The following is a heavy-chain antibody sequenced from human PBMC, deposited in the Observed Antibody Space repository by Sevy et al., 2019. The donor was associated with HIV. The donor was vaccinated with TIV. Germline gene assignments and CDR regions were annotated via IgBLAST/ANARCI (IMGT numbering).Heavy chain of an antibody. CDR2: MSYDGSNQ. CDR3: AKGDGALTGIDP. Sequence: GGSLRLSCAASGFTFSDYAMHWVRLAPGKGLEWVALMSYDGSNQYYADSVKGRFTISRDNSKKTLYLQMNSLRVEDTAVYYCAKGDGALTGIDPWGQGTLVTVSS. V-gene: IGHV3-30*18. J-gene: IGHJ5*02. CDR1: GFTFSDYA. D-gene: IGHD7-27*01.